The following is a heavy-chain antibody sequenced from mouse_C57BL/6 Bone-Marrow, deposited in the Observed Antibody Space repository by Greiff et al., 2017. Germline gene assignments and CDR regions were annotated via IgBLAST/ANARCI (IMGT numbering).Heavy chain of an antibody. D-gene: IGHD2-2*01. Sequence: QVQLQQPGAELVKPGASVKMSCKASGYTFTSYWITWVKQRPGQGLEWIGDIYPGSGSTNYNEKFKSTATLTVDTSSSTAYMQLSSLTSEDSAVYDRARYGYDGHYYAMDYWGQGTSVTVSS. J-gene: IGHJ4*01. CDR2: IYPGSGST. CDR1: GYTFTSYW. V-gene: IGHV1-55*01. CDR3: ARYGYDGHYYAMDY.